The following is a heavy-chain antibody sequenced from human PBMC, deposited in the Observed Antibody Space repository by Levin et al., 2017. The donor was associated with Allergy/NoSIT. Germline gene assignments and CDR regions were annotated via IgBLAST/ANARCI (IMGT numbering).Heavy chain of an antibody. J-gene: IGHJ4*02. V-gene: IGHV3-74*01. CDR3: VRDWGGHTFAS. Sequence: GGSLRLSCAASGFIFSRYWMHWVRQAPGKGLVWVSRINGAGSSTSYADSVKGRFTISRDNAKNTMYGQMSSLRAEDTALYYCVRDWGGHTFASWRQGLLVTVSS. D-gene: IGHD2-21*01. CDR1: GFIFSRYW. CDR2: INGAGSST.